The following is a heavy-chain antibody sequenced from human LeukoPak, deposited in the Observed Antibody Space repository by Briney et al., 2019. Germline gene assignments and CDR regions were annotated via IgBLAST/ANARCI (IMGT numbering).Heavy chain of an antibody. CDR3: ARERDTAMVFYYYGMDV. CDR2: ISAYNGNT. CDR1: GYTFTSYG. Sequence: ASVKVSCKASGYTFTSYGISWVRQAPGQGREWMGVISAYNGNTNYAQKLQGRVTMTTDTSTSPAYPELRSLSSDDTAVYYCARERDTAMVFYYYGMDVWGQGTTVTVSS. V-gene: IGHV1-18*01. D-gene: IGHD5-18*01. J-gene: IGHJ6*02.